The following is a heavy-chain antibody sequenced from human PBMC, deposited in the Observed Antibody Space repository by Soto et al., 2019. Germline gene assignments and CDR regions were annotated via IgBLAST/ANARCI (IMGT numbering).Heavy chain of an antibody. CDR3: ARHDRYDSGWYQARYYYYAMAV. CDR2: IYYSGNT. J-gene: IGHJ6*02. Sequence: SETLSLTCTVSGGSISSNSHYWGWIRQPPGKGLEWIATIYYSGNTYYNPSLKSRVTISVDKSKNQFSLRLSSVTAADTAVYYCARHDRYDSGWYQARYYYYAMAVWGQGTTVTVSS. D-gene: IGHD6-19*01. CDR1: GGSISSNSHY. V-gene: IGHV4-39*01.